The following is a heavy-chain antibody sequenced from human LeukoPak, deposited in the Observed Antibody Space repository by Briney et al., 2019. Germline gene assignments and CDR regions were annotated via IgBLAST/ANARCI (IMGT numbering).Heavy chain of an antibody. J-gene: IGHJ4*02. D-gene: IGHD4-17*01. V-gene: IGHV3-33*01. CDR3: ARDSDYGDYTFDY. Sequence: GGSLRLSCAASGFTFSSYGMHWVRQAPGKGLEWVAAIWYDGSNKYYADSVKGRFTISRDNSKNTLYLQMNSLRAEDTAVYYCARDSDYGDYTFDYWGQGTLVTVSS. CDR1: GFTFSSYG. CDR2: IWYDGSNK.